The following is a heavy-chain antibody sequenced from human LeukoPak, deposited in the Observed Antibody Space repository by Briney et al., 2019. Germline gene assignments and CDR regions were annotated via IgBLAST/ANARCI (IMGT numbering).Heavy chain of an antibody. V-gene: IGHV4-61*02. CDR2: IYSSGST. CDR3: ARLTTMGIHGLATFDF. CDR1: GGSISSGSYY. Sequence: NSSETLSLTCTVSGGSISSGSYYWSWIRQPAGKGLEWIGRIYSSGSTNYNPSLKSRVTISVDPSENQFSLRLSAVTAADTAVYYCARLTTMGIHGLATFDFWGQGTLVTVSS. J-gene: IGHJ4*02. D-gene: IGHD4-23*01.